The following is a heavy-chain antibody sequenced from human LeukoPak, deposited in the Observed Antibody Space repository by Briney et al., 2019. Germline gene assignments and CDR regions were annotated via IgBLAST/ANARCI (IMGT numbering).Heavy chain of an antibody. Sequence: ASXKVSCKASGYTFTSYGISWVRQAPGQGLEWMGWISAYNGNTNYAQKLQGRVTMTTDTSTSTAYMELRSLRSDDTAVYYCARAGYCSSTSCYTGITDYWGQGTLVTVSS. V-gene: IGHV1-18*01. CDR2: ISAYNGNT. CDR1: GYTFTSYG. CDR3: ARAGYCSSTSCYTGITDY. J-gene: IGHJ4*02. D-gene: IGHD2-2*02.